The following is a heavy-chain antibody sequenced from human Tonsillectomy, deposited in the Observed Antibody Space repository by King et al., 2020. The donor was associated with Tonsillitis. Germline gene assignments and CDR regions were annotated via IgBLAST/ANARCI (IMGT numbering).Heavy chain of an antibody. D-gene: IGHD3-10*01. CDR2: ISYDGRNK. CDR1: GFTFSSSA. Sequence: HVQLVESGGGVVQPGRSLRISCAASGFTFSSSAMHWVRQAPGKGLEWVAVISYDGRNKYYTDSVKGRFTISRDNSKNTLYLQMNRLRAEDTDVYYCARLHYYTSGTSDYWGQGPLVTVSS. CDR3: ARLHYYTSGTSDY. J-gene: IGHJ4*02. V-gene: IGHV3-30*04.